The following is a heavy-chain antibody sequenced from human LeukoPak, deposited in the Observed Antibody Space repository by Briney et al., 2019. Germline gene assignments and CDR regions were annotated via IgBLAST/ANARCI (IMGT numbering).Heavy chain of an antibody. V-gene: IGHV3-23*01. D-gene: IGHD6-19*01. Sequence: GGSLRLSCAASGFTFSSYAMNWVRQAPGKGLEWVSTISGDGGDTHYADSVRGRFTISRANSKNTLFMQINSLRAEDTAVYYCGKSCSRDWDYFEYWGQGTLVTASS. CDR3: GKSCSRDWDYFEY. CDR2: ISGDGGDT. CDR1: GFTFSSYA. J-gene: IGHJ4*02.